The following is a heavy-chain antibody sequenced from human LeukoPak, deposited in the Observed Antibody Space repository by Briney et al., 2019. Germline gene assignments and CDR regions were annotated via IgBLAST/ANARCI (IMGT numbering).Heavy chain of an antibody. Sequence: PGRSLRLSCAASGFTFSSHGMHWVRQAPGKGLEWVAVIWYDGSKRYYADSVKCRFTISRDDSKNTLYLQMNSLRDEDTAVYYCARDPASSFDYWGQGPLVTVSS. CDR1: GFTFSSHG. V-gene: IGHV3-33*01. CDR3: ARDPASSFDY. J-gene: IGHJ4*02. D-gene: IGHD2-15*01. CDR2: IWYDGSKR.